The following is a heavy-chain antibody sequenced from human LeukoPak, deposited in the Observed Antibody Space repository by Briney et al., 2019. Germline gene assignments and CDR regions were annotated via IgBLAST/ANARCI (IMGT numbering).Heavy chain of an antibody. CDR3: ARVDRAHNWFDP. D-gene: IGHD1-14*01. J-gene: IGHJ5*02. Sequence: GESLKISCKGSGYRFTSYWIAWVRQMPGKGLEWMGIIYPGDSDTRYSPSFQGQVTISADKSIRTAYLQWSSLKASDTAMYYCARVDRAHNWFDPWGQGTLVTVSS. CDR2: IYPGDSDT. CDR1: GYRFTSYW. V-gene: IGHV5-51*01.